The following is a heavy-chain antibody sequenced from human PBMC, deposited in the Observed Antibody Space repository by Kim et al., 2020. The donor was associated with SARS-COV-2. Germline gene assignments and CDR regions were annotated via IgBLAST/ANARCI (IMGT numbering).Heavy chain of an antibody. D-gene: IGHD1-26*01. Sequence: KYYVDSVKGRFTISRDNAKNSLYLQMNSLRAEDTSVYYCARDGRGGYFDYWGQGTLVTVSS. V-gene: IGHV3-7*03. CDR2: K. J-gene: IGHJ4*02. CDR3: ARDGRGGYFDY.